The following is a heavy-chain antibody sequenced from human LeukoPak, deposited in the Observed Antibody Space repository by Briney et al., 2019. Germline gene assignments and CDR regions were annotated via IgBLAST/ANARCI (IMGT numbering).Heavy chain of an antibody. Sequence: GGSLRLSCAASGFTFSSYAMHWVRQAPGKGLEYVSAISSDGGSPYYANSVKGRFIISRDNSKNTPYLQMGSLRPEDMAVYYCARVGDLDAFDIWGQGTMVTVSS. CDR2: ISSDGGSP. J-gene: IGHJ3*02. CDR3: ARVGDLDAFDI. V-gene: IGHV3-64*01. D-gene: IGHD4-17*01. CDR1: GFTFSSYA.